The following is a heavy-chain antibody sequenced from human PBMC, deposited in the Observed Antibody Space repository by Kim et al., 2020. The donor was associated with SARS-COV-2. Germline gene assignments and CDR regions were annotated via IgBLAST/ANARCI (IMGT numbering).Heavy chain of an antibody. V-gene: IGHV4-39*01. J-gene: IGHJ6*02. D-gene: IGHD2-2*01. Sequence: SETLSLTCTVSGGSISSSSYYWGWIRQPPGKGLEWIGSIYYSGSTYYNPSLKSRVTISVDTSKNQFSLKLSSVTAADTAVYYCASLYCSSTSCAIGPYYYYGMDVWGQGTTVTVSS. CDR3: ASLYCSSTSCAIGPYYYYGMDV. CDR2: IYYSGST. CDR1: GGSISSSSYY.